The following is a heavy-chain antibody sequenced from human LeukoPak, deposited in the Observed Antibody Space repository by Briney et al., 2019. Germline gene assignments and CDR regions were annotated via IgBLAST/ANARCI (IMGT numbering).Heavy chain of an antibody. D-gene: IGHD6-19*01. Sequence: GGSLRLSCSASGFIFSTYAMSWLRKAPGNGLKWGSGIGSGDGGTYYADAVRGRFAISRDNYKNKLYLHMKSLGAEDAAVYYCEKDLIWLAYLFDQWGQGTVVTVSS. V-gene: IGHV3-23*01. CDR3: EKDLIWLAYLFDQ. CDR2: IGSGDGGT. CDR1: GFIFSTYA. J-gene: IGHJ4*02.